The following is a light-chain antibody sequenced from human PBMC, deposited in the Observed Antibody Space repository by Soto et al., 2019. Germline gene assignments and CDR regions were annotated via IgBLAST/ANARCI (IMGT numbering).Light chain of an antibody. V-gene: IGLV1-40*01. CDR2: GNI. CDR3: QSFDGSLKA. CDR1: SSNIGAAFD. J-gene: IGLJ1*01. Sequence: QSVLTQPPSVSGAPGQSVTISCTGSSSNIGAAFDVHWYQQVGGSAPKLLIYGNIYSPSGVPARITDSVSEASASLAIAGLQPDDQADYYCQSFDGSLKAFGTGFKVNV.